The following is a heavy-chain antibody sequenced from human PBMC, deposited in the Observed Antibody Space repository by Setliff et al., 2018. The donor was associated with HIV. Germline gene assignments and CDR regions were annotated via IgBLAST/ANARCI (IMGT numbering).Heavy chain of an antibody. Sequence: GGSLRLSCAASGFSFGSYTMTWVRQAPGKGLEWVGRIKSKTDGGTADYAAPVKGRFTISRDDSKNTLYLQMNSLKTEDTAVYYCTRDGRHSSSWDYHYYYMDVWGKGTTVTVSS. V-gene: IGHV3-15*01. J-gene: IGHJ6*03. CDR2: IKSKTDGGTA. CDR3: TRDGRHSSSWDYHYYYMDV. D-gene: IGHD6-13*01. CDR1: GFSFGSYT.